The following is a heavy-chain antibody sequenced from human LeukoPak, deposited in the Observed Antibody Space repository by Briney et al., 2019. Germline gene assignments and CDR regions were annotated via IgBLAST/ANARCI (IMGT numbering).Heavy chain of an antibody. CDR3: ARVSGGRNDY. V-gene: IGHV4-34*01. CDR1: GGSFSGYY. D-gene: IGHD3-16*01. Sequence: SETLSLTCAVYGGSFSGYYWSWIRQPPGKGLEWIGEINHSGSTNYNPSLKSRVTISVDTSKNQSSPKLSSVTAADTAVYYCARVSGGRNDYWGQGTLVTVSS. J-gene: IGHJ4*02. CDR2: INHSGST.